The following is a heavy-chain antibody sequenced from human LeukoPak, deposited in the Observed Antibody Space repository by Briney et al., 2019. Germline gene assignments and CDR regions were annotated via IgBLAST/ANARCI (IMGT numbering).Heavy chain of an antibody. CDR2: INHSGGT. J-gene: IGHJ4*02. CDR1: GGSFSGYY. V-gene: IGHV4-34*01. Sequence: PSETLSLTCAVYGGSFSGYYWSWIRQPPGKGLEWIGEINHSGGTNYNPSLKSRVTISVDTSKNQFSLKLSSVTAADTAVYYCASVVYGDSITFDYWGQGTLVTVSS. CDR3: ASVVYGDSITFDY. D-gene: IGHD4-17*01.